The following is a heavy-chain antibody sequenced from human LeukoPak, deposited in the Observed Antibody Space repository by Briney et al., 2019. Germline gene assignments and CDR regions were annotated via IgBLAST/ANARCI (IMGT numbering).Heavy chain of an antibody. V-gene: IGHV4-59*12. CDR2: VYYTGSA. J-gene: IGHJ6*03. CDR1: GGSISSYY. D-gene: IGHD1-26*01. Sequence: KPSETLSLTCTVSGGSISSYYWSWIRQPPGKGLEWIAYVYYTGSANYNPSLKSRVTISADKSKNQVSLKLTSVTAADTAVYYCARLSVIVGAALEYYYYYMDVWGQGTTVTVSS. CDR3: ARLSVIVGAALEYYYYYMDV.